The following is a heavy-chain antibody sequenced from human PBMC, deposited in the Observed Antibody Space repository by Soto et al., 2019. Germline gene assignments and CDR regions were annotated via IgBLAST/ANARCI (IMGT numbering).Heavy chain of an antibody. CDR3: ARVRANDYEIDY. V-gene: IGHV3-7*03. Sequence: EVQLVESGGGLVQPGGSLRLSCAASGFMFGGYWMTWVRHAPGKGLEWVANIKRDGSEKFYVDSVKGRFTISRDNADNSLFLHMNSLRAEDTAIYYCARVRANDYEIDYWGQGALVTVS. J-gene: IGHJ4*02. CDR2: IKRDGSEK. CDR1: GFMFGGYW. D-gene: IGHD4-17*01.